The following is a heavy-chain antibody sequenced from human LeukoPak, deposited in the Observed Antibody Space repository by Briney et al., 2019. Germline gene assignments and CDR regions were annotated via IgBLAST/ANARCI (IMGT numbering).Heavy chain of an antibody. CDR3: ARDNPPDY. V-gene: IGHV3-7*03. J-gene: IGHJ4*02. CDR1: GFTFSSSW. CDR2: IKQDGSEK. Sequence: GGSLRLSCVASGFTFSSSWMSWVRQAPGKGLEWVANIKQDGSEKPYVESVRGRFTISRDNAKNSLYLQLNSLRAEDTALYYCARDNPPDYWGQGTLVTVSS.